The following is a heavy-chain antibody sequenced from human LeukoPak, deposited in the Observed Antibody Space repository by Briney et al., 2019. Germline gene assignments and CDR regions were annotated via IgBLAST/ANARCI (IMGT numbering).Heavy chain of an antibody. J-gene: IGHJ4*02. CDR2: IYHNGIT. D-gene: IGHD1-26*01. V-gene: IGHV4-38-2*01. Sequence: SETLSLTCAVSGYSISSGYYWCWIRQPPGKGLEWIGNIYHNGITYCNPSLKSRVTISVDTSKNQLSLKLSSVTAADTAVYYCARKVGAPGAIDYWGQGTLVTVSS. CDR1: GYSISSGYY. CDR3: ARKVGAPGAIDY.